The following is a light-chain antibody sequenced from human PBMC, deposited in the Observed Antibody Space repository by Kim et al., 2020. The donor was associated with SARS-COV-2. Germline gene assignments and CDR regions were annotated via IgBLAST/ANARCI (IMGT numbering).Light chain of an antibody. CDR1: QTISSK. CDR2: DAV. Sequence: SPGERATLSCRASQTISSKLAWYQQKPGQAPRLLIYDAVTRATGIPARFSGSGSGTEFTLSISSLQSEDFAVYYCQQYKDWPPLTFGGGTKVDIK. J-gene: IGKJ4*01. CDR3: QQYKDWPPLT. V-gene: IGKV3-15*01.